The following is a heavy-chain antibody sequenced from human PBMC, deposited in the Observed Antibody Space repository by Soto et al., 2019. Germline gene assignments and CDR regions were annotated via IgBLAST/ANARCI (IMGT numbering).Heavy chain of an antibody. CDR3: ARVAVAGTRVDF. D-gene: IGHD6-19*01. J-gene: IGHJ4*02. Sequence: PSETLSLPCTVSGGYISSYYWSWIRKPPGKGLEWIGYIYYSGSTNYNPSLKSRVNISVDTSKNQFSLKLSSVTAADTAVYYCARVAVAGTRVDFCGQGTLVTVSS. CDR1: GGYISSYY. V-gene: IGHV4-59*12. CDR2: IYYSGST.